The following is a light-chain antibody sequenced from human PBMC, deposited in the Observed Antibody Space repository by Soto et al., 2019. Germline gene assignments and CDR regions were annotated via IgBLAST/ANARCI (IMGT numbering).Light chain of an antibody. J-gene: IGLJ3*02. CDR1: VDDVGKYDF. CDR3: CSYADTSNWV. V-gene: IGLV2-23*01. CDR2: SDK. Sequence: QSALTQPASVSGSPGQSITISCTGTVDDVGKYDFVSWFQNHPGMVPKLLIYSDKKRPSGVSNRFSGSKSGITASLTISGLQSEDEGDYYCCSYADTSNWVFGGGTKLTVL.